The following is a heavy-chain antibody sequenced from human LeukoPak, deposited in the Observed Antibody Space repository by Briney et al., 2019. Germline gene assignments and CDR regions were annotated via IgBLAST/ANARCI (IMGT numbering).Heavy chain of an antibody. V-gene: IGHV1-2*02. CDR2: INPNSGGT. J-gene: IGHJ3*02. CDR3: ARDPPIGGADVFDI. CDR1: GYTFTGYY. D-gene: IGHD3-10*01. Sequence: GASVKVSCKASGYTFTGYYMHWVRLAPGQGLEWMGWINPNSGGTNYAQKFQGRVTMTRDTSISTAYMELSRLTSDDTAVYYCARDPPIGGADVFDIWGQGTMVTVSS.